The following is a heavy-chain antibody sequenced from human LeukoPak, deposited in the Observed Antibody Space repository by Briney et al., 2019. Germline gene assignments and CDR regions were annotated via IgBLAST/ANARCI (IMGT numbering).Heavy chain of an antibody. J-gene: IGHJ4*02. CDR1: GFTFSDYY. CDR2: ISSSGSTI. V-gene: IGHV3-11*01. D-gene: IGHD3-22*01. CDR3: ASDYYDSSGYPRDY. Sequence: GGSLRLSCAASGFTFSDYYMSWIRQAPGKGLEWVPYISSSGSTIYYADSVKGRFTISRDNAKNSLYLQMNSLRAEDTAVYYCASDYYDSSGYPRDYWGQGTLVTVSS.